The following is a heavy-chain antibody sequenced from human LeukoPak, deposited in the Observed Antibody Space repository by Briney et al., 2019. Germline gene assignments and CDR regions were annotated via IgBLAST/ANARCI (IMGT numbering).Heavy chain of an antibody. CDR2: ISGSGGST. J-gene: IGHJ4*02. Sequence: GGSLRLSCAASGFTFSSYAMSWVRQAPGKGLEWVSAISGSGGSTYYADSVKGRFTISRDNSKDTLYLQMNSLRAEDTAVYYCAKVPYSSSWYYFDYWGQGTLVTVSS. V-gene: IGHV3-23*01. CDR3: AKVPYSSSWYYFDY. CDR1: GFTFSSYA. D-gene: IGHD6-13*01.